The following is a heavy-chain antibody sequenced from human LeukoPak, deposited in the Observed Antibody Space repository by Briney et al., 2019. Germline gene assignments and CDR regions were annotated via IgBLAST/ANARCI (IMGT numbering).Heavy chain of an antibody. D-gene: IGHD6-13*01. V-gene: IGHV3-48*03. CDR1: GFAFSSYE. CDR3: AKDAAGPEY. CDR2: ISSSGNTI. Sequence: PGGSLRLSCAASGFAFSSYEMNWVRQAPGKGLEWVSYISSSGNTIHYEDSVKGRFTISRDNAKNSLFLQMNSLRVEDTAICYCAKDAAGPEYWGQGTRVTVSS. J-gene: IGHJ4*02.